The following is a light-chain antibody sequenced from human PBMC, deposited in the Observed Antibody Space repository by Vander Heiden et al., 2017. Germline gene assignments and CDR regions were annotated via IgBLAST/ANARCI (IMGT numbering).Light chain of an antibody. CDR3: QQYNGGYT. CDR2: KAS. Sequence: DIQMTQSPSTLSASVGDRVTIICRASQSISSWLAWYQQKPGKAPKLLIYKASSLESGVPSRFSGSGSGTEFTLTISSLQPDDFATYYCQQYNGGYTFGQGTKLEIK. CDR1: QSISSW. V-gene: IGKV1-5*03. J-gene: IGKJ2*01.